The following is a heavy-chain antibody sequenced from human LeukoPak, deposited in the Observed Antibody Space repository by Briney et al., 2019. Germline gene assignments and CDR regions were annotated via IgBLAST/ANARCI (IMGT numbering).Heavy chain of an antibody. CDR3: ARDPSYCSGGSCYFGAFDI. J-gene: IGHJ3*02. D-gene: IGHD2-15*01. CDR2: INPNSGGT. V-gene: IGHV1-2*02. Sequence: ASVKDSCKASRYTFTGYYMHWVRQAPGQGLEWMGWINPNSGGTNYAQKFQGRVTMTRDTSISTAYMELSRLRSDDTAVYYCARDPSYCSGGSCYFGAFDIWGQGTMVTVSS. CDR1: RYTFTGYY.